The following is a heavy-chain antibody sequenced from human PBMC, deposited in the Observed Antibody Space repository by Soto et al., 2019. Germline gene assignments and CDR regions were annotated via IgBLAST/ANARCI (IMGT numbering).Heavy chain of an antibody. CDR2: MSVSGGSA. CDR1: GFGFSSYV. J-gene: IGHJ4*02. V-gene: IGHV3-23*01. D-gene: IGHD6-6*01. Sequence: GGSLRLSCAASGFGFSSYVMSWVRQAPGKGLEWVSDMSVSGGSAYYADSVKGRFTISRDNSNNTLYLQMNSLRAEDTAVYYCAKGRIVSSSSGGFDYWGRGTLVTVSS. CDR3: AKGRIVSSSSGGFDY.